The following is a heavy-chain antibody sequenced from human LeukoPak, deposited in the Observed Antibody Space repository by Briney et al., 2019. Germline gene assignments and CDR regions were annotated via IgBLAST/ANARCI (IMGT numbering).Heavy chain of an antibody. CDR1: GYTFTSYA. CDR3: ARDPEIVVVMPTDYYGMDV. J-gene: IGHJ6*02. Sequence: ASVKVSCKASGYTFTSYAMHWVRQAPRQRLEWMGWINAGNGNTKYSQKFQGRVTITRDTSASTAYMELSSLRSEDTAVYYCARDPEIVVVMPTDYYGMDVWGQGTTVTVSS. V-gene: IGHV1-3*01. CDR2: INAGNGNT. D-gene: IGHD3-22*01.